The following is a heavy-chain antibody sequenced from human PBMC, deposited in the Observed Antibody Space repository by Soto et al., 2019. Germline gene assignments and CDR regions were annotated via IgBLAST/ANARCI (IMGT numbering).Heavy chain of an antibody. J-gene: IGHJ4*02. CDR3: ARLESRDGHTAVY. CDR1: VGSISSYY. V-gene: IGHV4-59*01. D-gene: IGHD2-2*01. CDR2: IYYSGST. Sequence: SETLSLTCTVSVGSISSYYWSWIRQPPGKGLEWIGYIYYSGSTNYNPSLKSRVTISVDTSKNQFSLKLSSVTAADTAVYYCARLESRDGHTAVYWGQGTLVTVS.